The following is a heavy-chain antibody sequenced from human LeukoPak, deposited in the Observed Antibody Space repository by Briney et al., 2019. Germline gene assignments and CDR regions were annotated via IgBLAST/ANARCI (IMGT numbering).Heavy chain of an antibody. J-gene: IGHJ4*02. CDR3: ARAYGSGSYSTDFDY. CDR1: GFTFSSYS. Sequence: GGSLRLSCAASGFTFSSYSMNWVRQAPGKGLEWVSSISSSGSYIYYADSVKGRFTISRDNAKNSLYLQMNSLRAEDTAVYYCARAYGSGSYSTDFDYWGQGTLVTVSS. V-gene: IGHV3-21*01. CDR2: ISSSGSYI. D-gene: IGHD3-10*01.